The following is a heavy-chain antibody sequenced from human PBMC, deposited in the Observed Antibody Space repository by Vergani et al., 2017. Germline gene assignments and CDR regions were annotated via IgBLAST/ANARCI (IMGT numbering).Heavy chain of an antibody. Sequence: EVLLVESGGDLVQPGGSLRLSCEASGFNFQIYWMGWVRQTAEKGLEWVANIKQDGSEDYYVDSVKGRFTITRDNAKKFIYLQMNSLRADDTAVYYCVRGCLTTTYNCFDPGGQGTRVTVSS. CDR3: VRGCLTTTYNCFDP. CDR1: GFNFQIYW. D-gene: IGHD4-11*01. CDR2: IKQDGSED. V-gene: IGHV3-7*01. J-gene: IGHJ5*01.